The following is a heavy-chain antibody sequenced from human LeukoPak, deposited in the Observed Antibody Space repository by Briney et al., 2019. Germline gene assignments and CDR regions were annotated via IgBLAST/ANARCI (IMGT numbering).Heavy chain of an antibody. Sequence: GGSLRLSCAASGFTFSSYAMHWVRQAPGKGLEWVAVVSYDGTKKYYADSAKGRFTISRDISKNTLYLQMNSLRVEDTAVYYCARAPEGMDVWGQGTTVTVSS. CDR3: ARAPEGMDV. CDR1: GFTFSSYA. CDR2: VSYDGTKK. V-gene: IGHV3-30-3*01. J-gene: IGHJ6*02.